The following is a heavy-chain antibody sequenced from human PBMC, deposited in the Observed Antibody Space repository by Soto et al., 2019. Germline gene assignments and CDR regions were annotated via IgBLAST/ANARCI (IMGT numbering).Heavy chain of an antibody. CDR2: ISYDGNKK. Sequence: QVQLVESGGGVVQPGRSLRLSCAASGFTFSSYSMHWVRQAPGKGLEWVALISYDGNKKYYADSVKGRFTISRDNSKDKLYLQMNSLKPEDTAGYYCARDNAIWQAGIGYFDYWGQGTLVTVSS. CDR1: GFTFSSYS. CDR3: ARDNAIWQAGIGYFDY. V-gene: IGHV3-30-3*01. J-gene: IGHJ4*02. D-gene: IGHD6-13*01.